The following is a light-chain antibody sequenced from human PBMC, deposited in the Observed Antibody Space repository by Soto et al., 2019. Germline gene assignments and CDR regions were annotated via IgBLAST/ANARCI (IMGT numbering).Light chain of an antibody. J-gene: IGLJ2*01. CDR3: QSYDFSLTGVV. Sequence: QSVLTQPPSVSGAPGQRVAISCIGTSSNIGAHYDVHWYQQLPGTVPKLLIYGNKNRPAGVPDRFSGSKSGTSASLAITGVQAEDEADYYCQSYDFSLTGVVFGGGTKVTVL. V-gene: IGLV1-40*01. CDR2: GNK. CDR1: SSNIGAHYD.